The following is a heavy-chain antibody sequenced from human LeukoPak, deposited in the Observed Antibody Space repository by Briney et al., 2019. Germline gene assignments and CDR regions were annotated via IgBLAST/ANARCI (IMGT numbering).Heavy chain of an antibody. CDR1: GGSFSGYY. V-gene: IGHV4-34*01. CDR2: INHSGST. CDR3: ARSDGYGLVGI. D-gene: IGHD3-10*01. Sequence: PSETLSFTCAVYGGSFSGYYWSWIRQPPGKGLEWIGEINHSGSTNYNPSLKSRVTISVDTSKNQLSLKLSSVTVADTAVYYCARSDGYGLVGIWGQGTMVTVSS. J-gene: IGHJ3*02.